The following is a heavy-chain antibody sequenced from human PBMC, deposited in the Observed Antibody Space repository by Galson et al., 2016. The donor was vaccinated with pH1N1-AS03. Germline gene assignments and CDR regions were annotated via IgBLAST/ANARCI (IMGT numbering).Heavy chain of an antibody. Sequence: LRLSCAASGFTFNRSWMNWVRQAPGKGLEWVANIKQDGSEKYYVDSVKGRFTISRDNAKNSLYLQMNSLRAEDTAVYYCFEINNGGGQGTLVTGSS. CDR3: FEINNG. V-gene: IGHV3-7*01. CDR1: GFTFNRSW. D-gene: IGHD2-8*01. J-gene: IGHJ4*02. CDR2: IKQDGSEK.